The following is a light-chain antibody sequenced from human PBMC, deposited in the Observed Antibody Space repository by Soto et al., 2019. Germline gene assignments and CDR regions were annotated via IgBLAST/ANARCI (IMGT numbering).Light chain of an antibody. CDR3: QHVDKLPLS. V-gene: IGKV1-33*01. Sequence: DIQMTQSPPSLSASVGDRVTITCQASQDISNYLNVYQQKLGKAPKLLIYDASNLETGAPSRFSGSGSGTHFTFTITSLQPEDSATYYCQHVDKLPLSFGPGTKVHIK. CDR1: QDISNY. CDR2: DAS. J-gene: IGKJ3*01.